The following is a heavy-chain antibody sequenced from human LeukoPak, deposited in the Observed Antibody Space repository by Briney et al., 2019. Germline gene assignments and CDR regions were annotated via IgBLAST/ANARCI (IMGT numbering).Heavy chain of an antibody. D-gene: IGHD1-26*01. J-gene: IGHJ6*02. CDR2: IYTSGST. CDR1: GGSISSYY. Sequence: KPSETLSLTWTVSGGSISSYYWSWIRQPAGKGLEWIGRIYTSGSTNYNPSLKSRVTMSVDTSKNQFSLKLSSVTAADTAVYYCARDALLFSTPYYYYGMDVWGQGTTVTVSS. CDR3: ARDALLFSTPYYYYGMDV. V-gene: IGHV4-4*07.